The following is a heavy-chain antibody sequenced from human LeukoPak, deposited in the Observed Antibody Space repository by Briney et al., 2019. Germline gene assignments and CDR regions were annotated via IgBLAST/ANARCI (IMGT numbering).Heavy chain of an antibody. V-gene: IGHV3-30*18. CDR2: ISYDGSNK. CDR1: GFTFSSYG. Sequence: PGRSLRLSCAASGFTFSSYGMHWVRQAPGKGLEWVAVISYDGSNKYYADSVKGRFTISRDNSKYTLYLQMNSLRAEDTAVYYCAKLAGYCSGGSCHKHFDYWGQGTLVTVSS. CDR3: AKLAGYCSGGSCHKHFDY. D-gene: IGHD2-15*01. J-gene: IGHJ4*02.